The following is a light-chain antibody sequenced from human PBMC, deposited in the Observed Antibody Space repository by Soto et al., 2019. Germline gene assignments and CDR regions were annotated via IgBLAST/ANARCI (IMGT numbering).Light chain of an antibody. CDR3: AAWDDSLSGWV. V-gene: IGLV1-47*01. Sequence: QSVLTQPPSASGTPGQRVSISCSGSSSNIGSNYVYWYQQLPGTAPKLLIYRNDQRPSGVPDRFSGSKSGTSAYLAISGLRSEDEGDYYCAAWDDSLSGWVFGGGTKVTVL. CDR1: SSNIGSNY. J-gene: IGLJ3*02. CDR2: RND.